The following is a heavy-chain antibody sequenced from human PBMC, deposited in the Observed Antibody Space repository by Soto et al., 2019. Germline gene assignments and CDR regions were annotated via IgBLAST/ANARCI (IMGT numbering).Heavy chain of an antibody. D-gene: IGHD3-22*01. CDR1: GYTFTSYG. Sequence: QVQLVQSGAEVKKPGASVKVSCKASGYTFTSYGISWVRQAPGQGLEWMGWISAYNGNTNYAQKLQGRVTMTTDTSTSTAYMELRSLRSDDTAVYYCARDEYYYDSSAVREYWLDPWGQGTLVTVSS. J-gene: IGHJ5*02. V-gene: IGHV1-18*01. CDR2: ISAYNGNT. CDR3: ARDEYYYDSSAVREYWLDP.